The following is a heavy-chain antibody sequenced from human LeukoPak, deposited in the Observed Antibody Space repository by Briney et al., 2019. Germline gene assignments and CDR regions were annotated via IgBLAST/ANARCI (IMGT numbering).Heavy chain of an antibody. D-gene: IGHD3-22*01. CDR2: IKQDGSEK. V-gene: IGHV3-7*01. CDR3: ARLLDSGDYALSVLRY. CDR1: RFTFSSYW. J-gene: IGHJ4*02. Sequence: GGSLRLSCAASRFTFSSYWMSWVRQAPGKGLEWVANIKQDGSEKYYVDSVKGRFTISRDNAKNSLYLQMNSLRAEDTAVYYCARLLDSGDYALSVLRYWGQGTLVTVSS.